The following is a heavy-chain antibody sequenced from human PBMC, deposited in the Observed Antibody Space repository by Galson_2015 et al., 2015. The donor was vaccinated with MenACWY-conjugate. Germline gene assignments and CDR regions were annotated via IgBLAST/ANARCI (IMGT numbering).Heavy chain of an antibody. V-gene: IGHV1-3*01. CDR1: GYTFTTYA. CDR3: ARAYYSGSGSYFDY. CDR2: LNAGNGNT. D-gene: IGHD3-10*01. Sequence: SVKVSCKASGYTFTTYAMHWVRQAPGQRPEWMGCLNAGNGNTKYPQNFQGRATITRDTSASTAYMELSSLRSADTAVYYCARAYYSGSGSYFDYWGQGTLVTVSS. J-gene: IGHJ4*02.